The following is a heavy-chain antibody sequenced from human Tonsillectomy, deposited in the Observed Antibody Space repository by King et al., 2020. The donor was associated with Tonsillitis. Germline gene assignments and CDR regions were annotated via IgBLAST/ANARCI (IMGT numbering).Heavy chain of an antibody. Sequence: VQLQESGPGLVKPSETLSLTCTVSGGSISSYYWSWIRQPPGKGLEWIGYIYYSGSTNYNPSLKSRVTISVDTSKNQFSLKLSSVTAADTAVYYCARVLSYNWNYYFDYWGQGTLVTVSS. V-gene: IGHV4-59*01. D-gene: IGHD1-7*01. J-gene: IGHJ4*02. CDR1: GGSISSYY. CDR2: IYYSGST. CDR3: ARVLSYNWNYYFDY.